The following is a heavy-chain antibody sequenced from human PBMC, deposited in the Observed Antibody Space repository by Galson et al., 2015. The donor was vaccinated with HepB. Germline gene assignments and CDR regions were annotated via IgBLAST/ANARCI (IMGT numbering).Heavy chain of an antibody. V-gene: IGHV4-61*02. Sequence: TLSLTCTVSGGSIGSGRYYWNWIRQPAGEGLEWIGRIYTTGSTNYSPSLKSRVTMSIDTSKNYFSLNLSSVTAADTAVYYCARDRGGGLPPGRLDPWGQGTLVTVSS. CDR3: ARDRGGGLPPGRLDP. CDR1: GGSIGSGRYY. CDR2: IYTTGST. D-gene: IGHD2-15*01. J-gene: IGHJ5*02.